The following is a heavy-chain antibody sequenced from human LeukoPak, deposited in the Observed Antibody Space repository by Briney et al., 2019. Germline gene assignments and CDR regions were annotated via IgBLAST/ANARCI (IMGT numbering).Heavy chain of an antibody. Sequence: PGGSLRLSCAASGFTFSDYYMSWIRQAPGKGLEWVAVIWYDGSNKYYTDSVKGRFTISRNNSKNTLYLQMNSLTPEDTAVFYCARRASWSTGYLDQWGQGTLVTVSS. CDR3: ARRASWSTGYLDQ. V-gene: IGHV3-33*08. CDR2: IWYDGSNK. CDR1: GFTFSDYY. D-gene: IGHD3-22*01. J-gene: IGHJ4*02.